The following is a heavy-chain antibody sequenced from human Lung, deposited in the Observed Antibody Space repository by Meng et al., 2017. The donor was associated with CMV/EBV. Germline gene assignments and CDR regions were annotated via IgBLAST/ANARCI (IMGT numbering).Heavy chain of an antibody. CDR3: ARDSSTGFYYFDY. Sequence: GESLKISCATSGFTFSSFGMNWVRQAPGQGLEWVALIRYDGSNEYYADSVRGRFTISRDISKNTLYLEINSLRLDDTAVYYCARDSSTGFYYFDYRGQGTLVNVSS. J-gene: IGHJ4*02. V-gene: IGHV3-30*02. D-gene: IGHD6-19*01. CDR2: IRYDGSNE. CDR1: GFTFSSFG.